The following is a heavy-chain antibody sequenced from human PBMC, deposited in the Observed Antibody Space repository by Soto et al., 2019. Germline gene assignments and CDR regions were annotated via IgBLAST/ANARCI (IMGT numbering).Heavy chain of an antibody. CDR3: ARGSGVVATSGFDY. D-gene: IGHD5-12*01. J-gene: IGHJ4*02. CDR1: GGSISSCNW. CDR2: IYHSGST. V-gene: IGHV4-4*02. Sequence: SETLSLTCAVSGGSISSCNWWSWVRQPPGKGLEWIGEIYHSGSTNYNPSLKSRVTISVDKSKNQFSLKLSSVTAADTAVYYCARGSGVVATSGFDYWGQGTLVTVSS.